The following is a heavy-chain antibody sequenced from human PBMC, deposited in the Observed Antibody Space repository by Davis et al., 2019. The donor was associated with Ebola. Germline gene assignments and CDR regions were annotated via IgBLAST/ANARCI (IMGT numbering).Heavy chain of an antibody. V-gene: IGHV1-69*13. Sequence: SVKVSCKASGYTFSSYAISWVRQAPGQGLEWMGGIIPIFGTANYAQKFQGRVTITADESTSTAYMELSSLRSEDTAVYYCARSPVPAAYNWFDPWGQGTLVTVSS. CDR3: ARSPVPAAYNWFDP. CDR1: GYTFSSYA. CDR2: IIPIFGTA. J-gene: IGHJ5*02. D-gene: IGHD2-2*01.